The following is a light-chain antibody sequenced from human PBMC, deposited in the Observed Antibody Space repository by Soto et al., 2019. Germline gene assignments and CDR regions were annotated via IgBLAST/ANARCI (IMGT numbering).Light chain of an antibody. J-gene: IGKJ2*01. CDR1: QSISSE. CDR3: QYGNNSPFT. V-gene: IGKV3-15*01. Sequence: EIVMTQSPATLSVSPGESATLSCRASQSISSELAWYQQKPGQPPRLLIYGASTGATGVPARCTGSWSGSYFTLTSSRLQSEVVAVYYCQYGNNSPFTFGQGTRLEI. CDR2: GAS.